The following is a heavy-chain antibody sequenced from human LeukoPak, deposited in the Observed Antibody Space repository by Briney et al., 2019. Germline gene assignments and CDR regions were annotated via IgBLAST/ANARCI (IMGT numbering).Heavy chain of an antibody. CDR3: ARESDSGKDFDF. J-gene: IGHJ4*02. V-gene: IGHV1-46*01. CDR1: GYIFTYHY. Sequence: GASVTVSCKASGYIFTYHYIHLVRQAPGQGLEWMGIINPNKGNTDYAQKFQGRVTMTRDTSTSTVYMDLSSLGSEDTAVYYCARESDSGKDFDFWGQGTLVCVSS. D-gene: IGHD1-26*01. CDR2: INPNKGNT.